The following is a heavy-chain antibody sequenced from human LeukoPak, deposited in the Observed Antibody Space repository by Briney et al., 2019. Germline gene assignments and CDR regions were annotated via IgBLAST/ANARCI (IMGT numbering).Heavy chain of an antibody. CDR1: GGTFSSYA. CDR2: IIPIFGTA. D-gene: IGHD3-10*01. J-gene: IGHJ6*03. CDR3: ARCAGGLWFGELPRGYYYYMDV. Sequence: GASVKVSCKASGGTFSSYAISWVRQAPGQGLEWMGGIIPIFGTANYAQKFQGRVTITADESTSTAYMELSSLRSEDTAVYYCARCAGGLWFGELPRGYYYYMDVWGQGTLVTVSS. V-gene: IGHV1-69*13.